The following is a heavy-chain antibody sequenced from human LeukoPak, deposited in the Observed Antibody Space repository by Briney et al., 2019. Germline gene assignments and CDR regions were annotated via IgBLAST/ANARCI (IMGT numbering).Heavy chain of an antibody. CDR3: AGGDYHGSESYANY. D-gene: IGHD3-10*01. CDR2: MNHGGSI. CDR1: GGSFRGQY. Sequence: PSETLSLTCAVYGGSFRGQYWGWIGQPPGKGREGGGEMNHGGSISYNAYLKSRLTLSLHTSKNQFSLKLSSVTAADTAVYYCAGGDYHGSESYANYWRQPALLTVS. J-gene: IGHJ4*02. V-gene: IGHV4-34*01.